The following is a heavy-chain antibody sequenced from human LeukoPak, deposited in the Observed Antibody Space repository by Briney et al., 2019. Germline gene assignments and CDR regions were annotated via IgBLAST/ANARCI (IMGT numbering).Heavy chain of an antibody. CDR1: GGSISSYY. D-gene: IGHD3-16*02. CDR2: IYYSGST. CDR3: ARSYDYVWGSYRYTGGPLELCY. J-gene: IGHJ4*02. V-gene: IGHV4-39*07. Sequence: PSETLSLTCTVSGGSISSYYWGWIRQPPGKGLEWIGSIYYSGSTYYNPSLKSRVTTSVDTSKNQFSLKLSSVTAADTAVYYCARSYDYVWGSYRYTGGPLELCYWGQGTLVTVSS.